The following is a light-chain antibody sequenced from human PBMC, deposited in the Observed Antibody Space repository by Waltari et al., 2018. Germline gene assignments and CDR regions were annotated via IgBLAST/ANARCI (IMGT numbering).Light chain of an antibody. Sequence: PVLTQPPSASGTPGQRVNISCSGSTSNIRNNYVSCYQHVPGTAPKLLIYRNNQRPSGVPDRFSGSKSGTSASLAISGLRSEDEAAYFCAACDDSLNGPYVVFGGGTTLTVL. CDR1: TSNIRNNY. V-gene: IGLV1-47*01. J-gene: IGLJ2*01. CDR3: AACDDSLNGPYVV. CDR2: RNN.